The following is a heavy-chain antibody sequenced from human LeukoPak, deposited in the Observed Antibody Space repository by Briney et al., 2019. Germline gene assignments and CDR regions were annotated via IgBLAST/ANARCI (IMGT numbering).Heavy chain of an antibody. CDR2: IKQDGSEK. V-gene: IGHV3-7*05. CDR3: ARDLNSGSYLWGY. CDR1: GFTFSSYW. J-gene: IGHJ4*02. Sequence: PGGSLRLSCAATGFTFSSYWMSWVRQAPGKGLEWVANIKQDGSEKYYVDSVKGRFTISRDNAKNSLYLQMNSLRAEDTAVYYCARDLNSGSYLWGYWGQGTLVTVSS. D-gene: IGHD1-26*01.